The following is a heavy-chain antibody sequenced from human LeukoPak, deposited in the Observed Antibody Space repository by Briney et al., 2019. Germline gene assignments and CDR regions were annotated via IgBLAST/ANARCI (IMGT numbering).Heavy chain of an antibody. CDR3: AKTGDYRDYFDY. Sequence: SGGSLRLSCAASGFTFSSYAMSWVRQAPGKGLEWVSAISGSGGSTYYADSVKGRFTISRDNSKNTLYLQMNSLRAEDTAVYYCAKTGDYRDYFDYWGQGTLVTVSS. CDR2: ISGSGGST. D-gene: IGHD7-27*01. J-gene: IGHJ4*02. V-gene: IGHV3-23*01. CDR1: GFTFSSYA.